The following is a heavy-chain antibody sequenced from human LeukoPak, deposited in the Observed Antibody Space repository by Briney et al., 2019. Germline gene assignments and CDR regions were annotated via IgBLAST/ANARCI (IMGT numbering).Heavy chain of an antibody. Sequence: SETLSLTCTVSGGSISSYYWSWVRQPAGKGLEWIGRMYSRGSTNYNPSLKSRVTMSLDTSKNQFPLKLKSLTAADTALYYCARGRFCSADICSGGDAFDIWGRGTMVSVSS. D-gene: IGHD3-3*01. CDR2: MYSRGST. V-gene: IGHV4-4*07. J-gene: IGHJ3*02. CDR1: GGSISSYY. CDR3: ARGRFCSADICSGGDAFDI.